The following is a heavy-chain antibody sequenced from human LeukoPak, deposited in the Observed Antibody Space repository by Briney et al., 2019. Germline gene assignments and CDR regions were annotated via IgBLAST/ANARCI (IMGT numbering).Heavy chain of an antibody. J-gene: IGHJ4*02. V-gene: IGHV3-9*01. CDR1: GFTFTSYA. CDR2: ISGNSGTI. CDR3: AKARAVAGRPLDY. Sequence: GGSLRLSCAASGFTFTSYAMGWVRQAPGKGLEWVSGISGNSGTIAYADSVKGRFTISRDNAMNSLYLQMNSLRLEDTALYYCAKARAVAGRPLDYWGQGTRVTVSS. D-gene: IGHD6-19*01.